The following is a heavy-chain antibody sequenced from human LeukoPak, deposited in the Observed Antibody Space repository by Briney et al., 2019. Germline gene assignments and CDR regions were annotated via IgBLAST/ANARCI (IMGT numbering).Heavy chain of an antibody. CDR1: GGSISSSSYY. D-gene: IGHD2-15*01. Sequence: NSSETLSLTCTVSGGSISSSSYYWGWIRQPPGKGLEWIGSIHYSGSTYYNPSLKSRVTISVDTSKNQFSLKLSSVTAADTAVYYCARDRWTESGVSTAATRNNWFDPWGQGTLVTVSS. V-gene: IGHV4-39*07. J-gene: IGHJ5*02. CDR2: IHYSGST. CDR3: ARDRWTESGVSTAATRNNWFDP.